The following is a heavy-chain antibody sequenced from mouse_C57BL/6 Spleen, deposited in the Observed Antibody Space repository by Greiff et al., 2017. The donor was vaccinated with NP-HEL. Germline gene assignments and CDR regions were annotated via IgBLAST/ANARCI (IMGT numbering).Heavy chain of an antibody. V-gene: IGHV1-82*01. J-gene: IGHJ4*01. Sequence: QVQLQQSGPELVKPGASVKISCKAYGYAFSSSWMNWVKQRPGKGLEWIGRIYPGDGDTNYNGKFKGKATLTADKSSSTAYMQLSSLTSEDSAVYFCAMEPKRYYAMDYWGQGTSVTVSS. CDR3: AMEPKRYYAMDY. CDR1: GYAFSSSW. CDR2: IYPGDGDT.